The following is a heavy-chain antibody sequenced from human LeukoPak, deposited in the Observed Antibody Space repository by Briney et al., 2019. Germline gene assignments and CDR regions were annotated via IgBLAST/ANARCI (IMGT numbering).Heavy chain of an antibody. V-gene: IGHV3-21*01. CDR1: GFTFSSYW. CDR2: ISSSSSYI. Sequence: GGSLRLSCAASGFTFSSYWMHWVRQAPGKGLEWVSSISSSSSYIYYADSVKGRFTISRDNAKNSLYLQMNSLRAEDTAVYYCARRVYHDYGDYAPFDYWGQGTLVTVSS. J-gene: IGHJ4*02. CDR3: ARRVYHDYGDYAPFDY. D-gene: IGHD4-17*01.